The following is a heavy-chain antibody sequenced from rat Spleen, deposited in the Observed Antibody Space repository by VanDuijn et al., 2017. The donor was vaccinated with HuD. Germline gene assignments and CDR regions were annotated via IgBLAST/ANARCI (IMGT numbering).Heavy chain of an antibody. J-gene: IGHJ3*01. CDR3: ARDYSSYIRGSAY. Sequence: QVQLKESGPGLVQPSQTLSLTCTVGGFSLTSYNVHWVRQPPGKGLEWMGVIWNAGGTRYNSALKSRLSISKDTAKSQILLKMNSLQTEDTATYYCARDYSSYIRGSAYWGQGTLVTVSS. CDR1: GFSLTSYN. CDR2: IWNAGGT. D-gene: IGHD1-2*01. V-gene: IGHV2-41*01.